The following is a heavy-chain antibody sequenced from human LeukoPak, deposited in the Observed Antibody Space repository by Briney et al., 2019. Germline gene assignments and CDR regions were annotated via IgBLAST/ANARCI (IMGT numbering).Heavy chain of an antibody. CDR2: IYYSGST. Sequence: NPSETLSLTCTVSGGSISSYYWSWIRQPAGKGLEWIGYIYYSGSTNYNPSLKSRVTISVDTSKNQFSLKLSSVTAADTAVYYCARERVDYGSGNYYYYYYMDVWGKGTTVTVSS. CDR3: ARERVDYGSGNYYYYYYMDV. CDR1: GGSISSYY. V-gene: IGHV4-59*01. D-gene: IGHD3-10*01. J-gene: IGHJ6*03.